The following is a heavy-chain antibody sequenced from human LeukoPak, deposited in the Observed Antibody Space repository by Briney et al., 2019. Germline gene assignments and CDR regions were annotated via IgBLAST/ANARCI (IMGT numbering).Heavy chain of an antibody. J-gene: IGHJ6*02. CDR1: GGSISSYY. D-gene: IGHD5-24*01. CDR2: IYYSGST. Sequence: SETLSLTCTVSGGSISSYYWSWIRQPPGKGLEWIGYIYYSGSTYYNPSLKSRVTISVDTSKNQFSLKLSSVTAADTAVYYCAREKGRDGYNQYYYYGMDVWGQGTTVTVSS. CDR3: AREKGRDGYNQYYYYGMDV. V-gene: IGHV4-59*12.